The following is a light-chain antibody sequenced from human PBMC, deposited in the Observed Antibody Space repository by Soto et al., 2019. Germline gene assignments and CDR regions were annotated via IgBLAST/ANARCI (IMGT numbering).Light chain of an antibody. J-gene: IGLJ1*01. Sequence: QSALTQPPSASGPPGQSVTISCTGTSSDVGGYIFVSWYQQHPGKAPKLMIYDVNKRPSGVPDRFSGSKSDNTASLTVSGLQAEDEADYYCVSYAGGTYVFGTGTKVTVL. CDR2: DVN. V-gene: IGLV2-8*01. CDR1: SSDVGGYIF. CDR3: VSYAGGTYV.